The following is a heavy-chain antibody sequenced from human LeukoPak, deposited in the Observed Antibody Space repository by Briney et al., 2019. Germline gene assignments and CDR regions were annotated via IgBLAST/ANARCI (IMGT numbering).Heavy chain of an antibody. J-gene: IGHJ6*02. CDR1: AGSTSSHY. CDR2: ISYSGST. V-gene: IGHV4-59*08. Sequence: SETLSLTCTVSAGSTSSHYWSWIRQPPGKGLEWIGYISYSGSTNYNPSLKSRVTISVDTSKNQFSLKLSSVTAADTAVYYCARHKATQTFAYGMDVWGQGTTVTVSS. D-gene: IGHD5-12*01. CDR3: ARHKATQTFAYGMDV.